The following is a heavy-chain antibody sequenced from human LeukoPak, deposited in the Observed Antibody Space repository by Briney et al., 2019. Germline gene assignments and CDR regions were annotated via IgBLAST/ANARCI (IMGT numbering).Heavy chain of an antibody. CDR3: TTGSPWVFDY. Sequence: PGGSLRLSCAASGFTFSTYNMNWVRQASGKGLEWVSSISSSGSDTYYADSVKGRFTVSRDNAKNSLHLQMNSLRAEDTAVYYCTTGSPWVFDYWGQGTLVIVSS. J-gene: IGHJ4*02. CDR1: GFTFSTYN. V-gene: IGHV3-21*01. D-gene: IGHD6-13*01. CDR2: ISSSGSDT.